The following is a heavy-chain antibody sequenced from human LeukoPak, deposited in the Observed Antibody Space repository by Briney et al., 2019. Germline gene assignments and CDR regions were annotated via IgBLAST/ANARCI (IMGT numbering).Heavy chain of an antibody. D-gene: IGHD1-14*01. CDR1: GFTFSSYS. CDR2: ISSSSSSI. J-gene: IGHJ4*02. Sequence: GGSLRLSCAGSGFTFSSYSMNWVRQAPGKGLEWVSYISSSSSSIFYADSVKGRFTISRDNAKKSVFLQMNSLRAEDTAVYYCAKPARTDYADYWGQGTLVTVSS. V-gene: IGHV3-48*01. CDR3: AKPARTDYADY.